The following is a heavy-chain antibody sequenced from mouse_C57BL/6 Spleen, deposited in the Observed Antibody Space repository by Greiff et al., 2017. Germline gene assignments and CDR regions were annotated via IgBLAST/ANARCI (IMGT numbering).Heavy chain of an antibody. J-gene: IGHJ4*01. V-gene: IGHV1-4*01. CDR3: ARRIYDGYYDYAMDD. CDR2: INPSSGYT. Sequence: QVQLKQSGAELARPGASVKMSCKASGYTFTSYTMHWVKQRPGQGLEWIGYINPSSGYTKYNQKFKDKATLTADTSSSTAYMQLSSLTSEDSAVYYCARRIYDGYYDYAMDDWGQGTSVTVSS. CDR1: GYTFTSYT. D-gene: IGHD2-3*01.